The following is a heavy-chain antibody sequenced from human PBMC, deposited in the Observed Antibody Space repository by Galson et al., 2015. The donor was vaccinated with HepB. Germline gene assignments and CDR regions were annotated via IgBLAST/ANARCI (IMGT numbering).Heavy chain of an antibody. CDR1: GFTFSSYG. CDR2: IWYDGSNK. J-gene: IGHJ3*02. Sequence: SLRLSCAASGFTFSSYGMHWVRQAPGKGLEWVAVIWYDGSNKYYADSVKGRFTISRDNSKNTLYLQMNSLRAEDTAVYYCARGSGSYYHDAFDIWGQGTMVTVSS. CDR3: ARGSGSYYHDAFDI. D-gene: IGHD3-10*01. V-gene: IGHV3-33*08.